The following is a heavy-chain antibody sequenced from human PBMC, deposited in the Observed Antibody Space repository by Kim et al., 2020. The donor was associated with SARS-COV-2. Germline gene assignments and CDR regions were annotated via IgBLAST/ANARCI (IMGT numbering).Heavy chain of an antibody. J-gene: IGHJ2*01. CDR2: ISHSGDT. CDR3: ARGRGYGGRYFDL. V-gene: IGHV4-34*01. D-gene: IGHD4-17*01. CDR1: GGSFSPYH. Sequence: SETLSLTCAVSGGSFSPYHWSWIRQPPGKGLEWIGEISHSGDTDYSPSLQSRVTVSVDTSKNQFSLRLSSVTAADTAMYFCARGRGYGGRYFDLWGRGTLVTVSS.